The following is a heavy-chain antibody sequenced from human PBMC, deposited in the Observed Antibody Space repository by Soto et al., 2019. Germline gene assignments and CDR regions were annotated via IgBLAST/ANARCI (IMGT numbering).Heavy chain of an antibody. CDR1: GDSINNSHW. Sequence: QVQLQESGPGLVQPSGTLSLTCAVSGDSINNSHWWSWVRQTPGKWLEWIGETYHSGTTNYNPSLTTRVTISIDKSKHQFSLKMNSVTAADTAVYYCAREVNSSPARGPNWFDPWGQGTLVTVSS. J-gene: IGHJ5*02. CDR3: AREVNSSPARGPNWFDP. D-gene: IGHD6-13*01. CDR2: TYHSGTT. V-gene: IGHV4-4*02.